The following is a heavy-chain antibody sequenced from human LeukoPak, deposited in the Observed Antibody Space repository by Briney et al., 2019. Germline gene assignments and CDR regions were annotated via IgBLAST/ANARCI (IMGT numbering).Heavy chain of an antibody. V-gene: IGHV3-21*01. D-gene: IGHD3-10*01. CDR1: GFTFSSYS. CDR3: ARELLWFGELSGWFDP. Sequence: GGSLRLSCAASGFTFSSYSMNWVRQAPGKGLEWVSSISSSSSYIYYADSVKGRFTISRDNAENSLYLQMNSLRAEDTAVYYCARELLWFGELSGWFDPWGQGTLVTVSS. CDR2: ISSSSSYI. J-gene: IGHJ5*02.